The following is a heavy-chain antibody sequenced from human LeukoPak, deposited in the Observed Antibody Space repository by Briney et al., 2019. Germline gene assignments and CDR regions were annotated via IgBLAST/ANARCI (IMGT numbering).Heavy chain of an antibody. CDR1: GYTFTGYY. CDR3: ARERDPDYYYYMDV. Sequence: ASVKVSCKASGYTFTGYYMHWVRQAPGQGLEWIGWINPNSGGTNYAQKFQGRVTMTRDTSISTAYMELSRLRSDDTAVYYCARERDPDYYYYMDVWGKGTTVTVSS. CDR2: INPNSGGT. V-gene: IGHV1-2*02. J-gene: IGHJ6*03.